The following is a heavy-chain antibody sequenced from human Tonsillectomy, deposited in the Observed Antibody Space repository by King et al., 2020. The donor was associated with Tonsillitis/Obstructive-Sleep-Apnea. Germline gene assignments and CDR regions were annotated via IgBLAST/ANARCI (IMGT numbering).Heavy chain of an antibody. D-gene: IGHD4-17*01. Sequence: TLKESGPVLVKPTETLTLTCTVSGFSLSNARMGVSWIRQPLGKALEWLAHIFSNDEKSYSTSLKSRLTISKDTSKSQVVLTMTNMDPVDTATYYCARILVYGRRVPYWYFDLWGRGTLVTVSS. CDR1: GFSLSNARMG. V-gene: IGHV2-26*01. CDR3: ARILVYGRRVPYWYFDL. CDR2: IFSNDEK. J-gene: IGHJ2*01.